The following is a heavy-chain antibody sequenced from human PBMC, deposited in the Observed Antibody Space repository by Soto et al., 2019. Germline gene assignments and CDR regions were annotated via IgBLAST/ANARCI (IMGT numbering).Heavy chain of an antibody. D-gene: IGHD6-6*01. CDR3: ASYGVIAARPFSSLYYYGMDV. J-gene: IGHJ6*02. Sequence: SETLSLTCTVSGGSISSSSYYWGWIRQPPGKGLEWIGSIYYSGSTYYNPSLKSRVTISVDTSKNQFSLKLSSVTAADTAVYYCASYGVIAARPFSSLYYYGMDVWGQGTTVT. V-gene: IGHV4-39*01. CDR2: IYYSGST. CDR1: GGSISSSSYY.